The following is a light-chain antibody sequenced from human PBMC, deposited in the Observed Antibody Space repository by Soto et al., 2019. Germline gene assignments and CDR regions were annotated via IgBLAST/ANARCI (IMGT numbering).Light chain of an antibody. J-gene: IGKJ3*01. Sequence: EIVLTQSPATLSLSPGERATLSCRASQSVGSYLAWYQQKPGQAPRLLIYDASNRATGIPARFSGSRSGTDFTLTISSLEPEDFAVYYCQQRSNWPPVFTFGPGTKVDIK. CDR2: DAS. CDR1: QSVGSY. CDR3: QQRSNWPPVFT. V-gene: IGKV3-11*01.